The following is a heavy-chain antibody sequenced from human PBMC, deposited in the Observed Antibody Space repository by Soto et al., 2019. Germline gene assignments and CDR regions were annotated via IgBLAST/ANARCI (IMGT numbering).Heavy chain of an antibody. CDR3: ARKDSSGYLNWFDS. D-gene: IGHD3-22*01. V-gene: IGHV4-30-4*01. J-gene: IGHJ5*01. CDR2: IYYSGST. CDR1: GGSISSGDYY. Sequence: PSETLSLTCTVSGGSISSGDYYWSWIRQPPGKGLEWIGYIYYSGSTYYNPSLKSRVTISVDTSKNQFSLKLSSVTAADTAVYYCARKDSSGYLNWFDSWGQGTLVTVS.